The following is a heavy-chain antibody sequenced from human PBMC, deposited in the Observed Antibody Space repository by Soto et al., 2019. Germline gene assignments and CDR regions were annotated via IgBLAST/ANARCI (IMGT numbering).Heavy chain of an antibody. J-gene: IGHJ5*02. CDR1: GYTFTSYY. CDR2: INPSGGST. CDR3: ARGGITIFGVVIVREWFDP. V-gene: IGHV1-46*03. Sequence: ASVKVSCKASGYTFTSYYMHWVRQAPGQGLEWMGIINPSGGSTSYAQKFQGRVTMTRDTSTSTVYMELSSLRSEDTAVYYCARGGITIFGVVIVREWFDPWGQGTLVTVSS. D-gene: IGHD3-3*01.